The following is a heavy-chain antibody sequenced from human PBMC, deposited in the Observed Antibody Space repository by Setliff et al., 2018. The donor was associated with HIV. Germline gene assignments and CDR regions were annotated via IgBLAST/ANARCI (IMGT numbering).Heavy chain of an antibody. D-gene: IGHD6-13*01. CDR2: FDPEDGET. CDR1: GYTLTELS. Sequence: ASVKVSCKVSGYTLTELSRHWVRQAPGKGLEWMGGFDPEDGETIYAQKFQGRVTMTEDTSTDTAYMELSSLRSEDTAVYYCATRSAAAGSGPGAFDIWGQGTMVTV. V-gene: IGHV1-24*01. J-gene: IGHJ3*02. CDR3: ATRSAAAGSGPGAFDI.